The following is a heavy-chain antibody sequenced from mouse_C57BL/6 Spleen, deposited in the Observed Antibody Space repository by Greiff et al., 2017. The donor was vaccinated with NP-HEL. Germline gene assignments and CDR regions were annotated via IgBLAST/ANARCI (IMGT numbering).Heavy chain of an antibody. Sequence: EVKLQESGPVLVKPGASVKMSCKASGYTFTDYYMNWVKQSHGKSLEWIGVINPYNGGTSYNQKFKGKATLTVDKSSSTAYMELNSLTSEDSAVYYCARGDYYADYAMDYWGQGTSVTVSS. CDR1: GYTFTDYY. V-gene: IGHV1-19*01. CDR3: ARGDYYADYAMDY. D-gene: IGHD1-1*01. CDR2: INPYNGGT. J-gene: IGHJ4*01.